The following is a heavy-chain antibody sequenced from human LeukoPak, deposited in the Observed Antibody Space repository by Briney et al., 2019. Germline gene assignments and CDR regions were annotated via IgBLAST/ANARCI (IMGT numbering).Heavy chain of an antibody. D-gene: IGHD3-16*02. CDR3: ARAQHYDYIWGTSRPVTFDY. Sequence: ASLKLSCKSSGYTFSDHYMHWVRQAPGQGLEWMGWIDPSSGATNYAQNFQGRVTMTRDTSINTAYMELSRLRSDDTAVYYCARAQHYDYIWGTSRPVTFDYWGRGTLVTVSP. J-gene: IGHJ4*02. CDR2: IDPSSGAT. V-gene: IGHV1-2*02. CDR1: GYTFSDHY.